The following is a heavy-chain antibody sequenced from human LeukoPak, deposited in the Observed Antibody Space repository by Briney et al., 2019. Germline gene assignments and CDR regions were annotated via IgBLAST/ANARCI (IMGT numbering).Heavy chain of an antibody. D-gene: IGHD6-6*01. CDR2: INPNSGGT. J-gene: IGHJ4*02. CDR3: AGDFKYSSSSLDY. Sequence: GASVKVSCKASGYTFTGYYMHWVRQAPGQGLEWMGWINPNSGGTNYAQKFQGRVTMTRDTSISTAYMELSRLRSDDTAVYYCAGDFKYSSSSLDYWGQGTLVTVSS. V-gene: IGHV1-2*02. CDR1: GYTFTGYY.